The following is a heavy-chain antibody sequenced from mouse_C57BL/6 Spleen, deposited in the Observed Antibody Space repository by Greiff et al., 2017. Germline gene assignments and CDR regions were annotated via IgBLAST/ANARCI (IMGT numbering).Heavy chain of an antibody. CDR1: GYSITSGYY. Sequence: VQLKESGPGLVKPSQSLSLTCSVTGYSITSGYYWNWIRQFPGNKLEWMGYISYDGSNNYNPSLKNRISITRDTSKNQFFLKLNSVTTEDTATYYCAREGGYEGYYVYAMDYWGQGTSVTVSS. CDR2: ISYDGSN. CDR3: AREGGYEGYYVYAMDY. V-gene: IGHV3-6*01. D-gene: IGHD2-3*01. J-gene: IGHJ4*01.